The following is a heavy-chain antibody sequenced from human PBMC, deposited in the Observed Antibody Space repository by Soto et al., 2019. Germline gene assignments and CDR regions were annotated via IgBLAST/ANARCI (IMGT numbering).Heavy chain of an antibody. CDR3: AGQPTAGSYYDLGSYYYYYAMDV. Sequence: SETLSLTCTVSGGSLSSYYWTWIRQPPGKGLEWIGYVYYSGNTNYNPSLKSRVTISVDTSKNQFSLKLGSVTAADTAVYYCAGQPTAGSYYDLGSYYYYYAMDVWGQGTTVTVSS. J-gene: IGHJ6*02. CDR2: VYYSGNT. D-gene: IGHD3-10*01. CDR1: GGSLSSYY. V-gene: IGHV4-59*01.